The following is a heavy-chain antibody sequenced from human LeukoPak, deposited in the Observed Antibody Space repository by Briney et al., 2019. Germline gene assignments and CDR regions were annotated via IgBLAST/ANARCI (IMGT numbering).Heavy chain of an antibody. J-gene: IGHJ5*02. V-gene: IGHV4-31*03. CDR2: IYYSGST. D-gene: IGHD5-12*01. CDR3: VRGGSGYEFDP. CDR1: GGSISSGGYY. Sequence: SETLSLTCTVSGGSISSGGYYWSWIRQHPGKGLEWIGYIYYSGSTYYNPSLKSRVTISVDTSKNQFSLKLSSVTAADTAVYYCVRGGSGYEFDPWGQGTLVTVSS.